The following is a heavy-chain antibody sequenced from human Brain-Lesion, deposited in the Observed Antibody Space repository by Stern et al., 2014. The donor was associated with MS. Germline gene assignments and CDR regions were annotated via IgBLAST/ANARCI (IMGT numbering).Heavy chain of an antibody. Sequence: EVQLVESGGGLVQPGGSLRLACAASGFSFSNYAMTWVRQAPGNGLEWVSGISASGGGTYNAHHVQGRFTIFRDNSKNTVYLRMNGLRGEDTAVYYCASRTRYYGMDVWGQGTTVTVSS. V-gene: IGHV3-23*04. CDR2: ISASGGGT. CDR1: GFSFSNYA. D-gene: IGHD1-14*01. J-gene: IGHJ6*02. CDR3: ASRTRYYGMDV.